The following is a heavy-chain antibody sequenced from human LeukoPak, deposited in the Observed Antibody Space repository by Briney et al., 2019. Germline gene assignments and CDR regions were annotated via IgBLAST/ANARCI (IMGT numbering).Heavy chain of an antibody. V-gene: IGHV3-23*01. J-gene: IGHJ3*02. Sequence: PGGSLRLSCAASGFIFSSYGMTWVRQAPGKGLEWVSAISGSGSGGSTYYADSVRGRFTISRDRSKNTLYLQMNSLRAEDTTVYYCAKDRRYEPDAFDIWGQGTMVTVSS. D-gene: IGHD3-9*01. CDR1: GFIFSSYG. CDR3: AKDRRYEPDAFDI. CDR2: ISGSGSGGST.